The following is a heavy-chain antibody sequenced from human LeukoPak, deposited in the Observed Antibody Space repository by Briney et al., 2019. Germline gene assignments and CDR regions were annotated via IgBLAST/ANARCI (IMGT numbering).Heavy chain of an antibody. J-gene: IGHJ4*02. CDR2: IYPGDSNT. CDR1: GYSFTNYW. V-gene: IGHV5-51*01. Sequence: GESLKISCKGSGYSFTNYWFGWVRQTPGKGLEWMGFIYPGDSNTRYSPSFQGQVTISVDKSISTAYLQWSSLKASDTAMYYCARHYYYGSGTYSYFDYWGQGTLVTVSS. D-gene: IGHD3-10*01. CDR3: ARHYYYGSGTYSYFDY.